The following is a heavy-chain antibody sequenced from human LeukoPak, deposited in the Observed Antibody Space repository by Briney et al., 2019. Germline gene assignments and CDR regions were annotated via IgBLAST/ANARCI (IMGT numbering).Heavy chain of an antibody. Sequence: PSETLSLTCAVSGGSFSGYYWSWIRQPPGKGLEGIGEINHSGSTNYNPSLKSRVTISVDTSKNQFSLKLSSVTAADTAVYYCARDDWKLFYRGIAVAGPNYYYYYYMDVWGKGTTVTVSS. V-gene: IGHV4-34*01. J-gene: IGHJ6*03. D-gene: IGHD6-19*01. CDR3: ARDDWKLFYRGIAVAGPNYYYYYYMDV. CDR1: GGSFSGYY. CDR2: INHSGST.